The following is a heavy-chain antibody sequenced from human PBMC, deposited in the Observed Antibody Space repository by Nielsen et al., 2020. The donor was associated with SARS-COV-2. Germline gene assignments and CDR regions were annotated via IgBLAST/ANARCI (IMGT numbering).Heavy chain of an antibody. Sequence: GESLKISCAASGFTFSSYAMSWVRQAPGKGLEWVSAISGSGGSIYYADSVKGRFTISRDNAKNSLYLQMNSLRAEDTAVYYCARYQQDLYYYGMDVWGQGTTVTVSS. V-gene: IGHV3-23*01. J-gene: IGHJ6*02. CDR1: GFTFSSYA. CDR3: ARYQQDLYYYGMDV. D-gene: IGHD2-15*01. CDR2: ISGSGGSI.